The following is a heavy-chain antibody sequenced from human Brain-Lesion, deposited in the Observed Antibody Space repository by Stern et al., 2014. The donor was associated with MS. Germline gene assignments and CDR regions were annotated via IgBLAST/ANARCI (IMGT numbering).Heavy chain of an antibody. Sequence: QVQLQESGPGLVRPSQTLSLPCTFSGGSIPSGGYYWTCIRQTAGKGLEWIGRIHTSGGTHYNTSLETSLPISMVTSGHHYFMQLSSVTVAGTSVYFCARADYSFSGTPFHYWGQGTLVAV. CDR2: IHTSGGT. CDR3: ARADYSFSGTPFHY. J-gene: IGHJ4*02. D-gene: IGHD3-10*01. CDR1: GGSIPSGGYY. V-gene: IGHV4-61*02.